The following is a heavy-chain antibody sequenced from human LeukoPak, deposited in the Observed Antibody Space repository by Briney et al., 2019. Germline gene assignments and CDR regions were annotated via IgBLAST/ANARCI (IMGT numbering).Heavy chain of an antibody. D-gene: IGHD2-8*01. J-gene: IGHJ6*02. Sequence: WASVKVSCKASGYTFTSYGISWVRQAPGQGLEWMGWINPNSGGTNYAQNFQGRVTMTRDTSISTAYMELSRLRSDDTAVYYCARDVMMTNGLLYYYYGMDVWGQGTTVTVSS. CDR2: INPNSGGT. V-gene: IGHV1-2*02. CDR3: ARDVMMTNGLLYYYYGMDV. CDR1: GYTFTSYG.